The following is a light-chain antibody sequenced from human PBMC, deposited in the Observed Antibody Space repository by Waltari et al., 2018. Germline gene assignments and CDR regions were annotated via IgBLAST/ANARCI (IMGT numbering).Light chain of an antibody. CDR1: QSVGSN. CDR2: RAS. Sequence: EIVMTQSPASLSVSPGERVTLSCRASQSVGSNLAWYQQKPGQTPRFLIYRASTRATGIPARFSGSGSGTEFTLTVSSLQSEDFAVYYCQQYYNWPLTFGGGTKVEIK. V-gene: IGKV3-15*01. J-gene: IGKJ4*01. CDR3: QQYYNWPLT.